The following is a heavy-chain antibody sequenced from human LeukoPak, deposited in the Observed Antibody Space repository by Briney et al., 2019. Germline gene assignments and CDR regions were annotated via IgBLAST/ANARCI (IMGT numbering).Heavy chain of an antibody. D-gene: IGHD2/OR15-2a*01. CDR3: AKQGSTWYFFDY. V-gene: IGHV3-23*01. CDR2: ISGSGGST. J-gene: IGHJ4*02. Sequence: GGSLRLSCAASGFTFSSYGMSWVRQAPGKGLEWVSAISGSGGSTNYADSVRGRFTISRDNSKNTLYLQMNTLRAEDTAVYYCAKQGSTWYFFDYWSQGTLVTVSS. CDR1: GFTFSSYG.